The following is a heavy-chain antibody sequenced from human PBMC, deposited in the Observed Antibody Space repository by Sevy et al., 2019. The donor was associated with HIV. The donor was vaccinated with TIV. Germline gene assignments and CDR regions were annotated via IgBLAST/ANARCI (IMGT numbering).Heavy chain of an antibody. CDR1: GFTFSGYS. V-gene: IGHV3-21*01. Sequence: GGSLRLSCAASGFTFSGYSMNWVRQAPGKGLEWVSSISSSSSYIYYADSVKGRFTISRDNAKNSLYLQMNSLRAEDTAVYYCARDYCTNGVCYESFDYWGQGTLVTVSS. CDR3: ARDYCTNGVCYESFDY. J-gene: IGHJ4*02. D-gene: IGHD2-8*01. CDR2: ISSSSSYI.